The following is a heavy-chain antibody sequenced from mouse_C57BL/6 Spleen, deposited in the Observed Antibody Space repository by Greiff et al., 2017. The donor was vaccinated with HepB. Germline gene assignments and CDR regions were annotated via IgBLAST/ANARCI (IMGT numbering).Heavy chain of an antibody. CDR3: ARSMVTTIFDY. J-gene: IGHJ2*01. CDR2: ISYDGSN. Sequence: ESGPGLVKPSQSLSLTCSVPGYSITSGYYWNWIRQFPGNKLEWMGYISYDGSNNYNPSLKKRISITRDTSKNQFFLKLNSVTTEDTATYDCARSMVTTIFDYWGQGTTLTVSS. CDR1: GYSITSGYY. D-gene: IGHD2-3*01. V-gene: IGHV3-6*01.